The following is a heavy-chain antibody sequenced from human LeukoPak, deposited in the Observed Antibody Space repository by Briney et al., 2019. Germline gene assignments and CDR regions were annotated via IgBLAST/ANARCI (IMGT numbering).Heavy chain of an antibody. J-gene: IGHJ4*02. CDR1: GYTFTSYG. CDR2: NSAYNGNT. V-gene: IGHV1-18*01. D-gene: IGHD3-10*01. Sequence: ASVTVSCKASGYTFTSYGFSWVRQAPGPGLMWIAWNSAYNGNTNHAQNLQGRVTMTTDTSTSTAYMELRSLRSADKAVYYCARGDDGSGSYRYFDYWGQGTLVTVSS. CDR3: ARGDDGSGSYRYFDY.